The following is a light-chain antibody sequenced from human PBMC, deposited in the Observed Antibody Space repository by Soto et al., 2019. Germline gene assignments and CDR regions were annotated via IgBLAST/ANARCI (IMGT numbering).Light chain of an antibody. Sequence: QSVLTQPPSVSGATGQRVTISCTGSSSNIGAGHDVNWYQQFPGTAPKLLIYGNSNRPSGVPDRFSGSKSGTSASLAITGLQAEDEADYYCQSYDSSLSGSGFGGGTKLTVL. CDR1: SSNIGAGHD. CDR3: QSYDSSLSGSG. V-gene: IGLV1-40*01. J-gene: IGLJ2*01. CDR2: GNS.